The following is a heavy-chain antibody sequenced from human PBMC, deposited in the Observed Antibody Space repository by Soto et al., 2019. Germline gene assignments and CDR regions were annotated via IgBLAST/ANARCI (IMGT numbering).Heavy chain of an antibody. V-gene: IGHV1-3*01. J-gene: IGHJ4*02. Sequence: ASVKVSCKASGYTFTSYAMHWVRQAPGQRLEWMRWINAGNGNTKYSQKFQGGVTITRDTSASTAYMELSSLRSEDTAVYYCARGAEIAARLSYFDYWGQGTLVTVSS. CDR2: INAGNGNT. CDR1: GYTFTSYA. CDR3: ARGAEIAARLSYFDY. D-gene: IGHD6-6*01.